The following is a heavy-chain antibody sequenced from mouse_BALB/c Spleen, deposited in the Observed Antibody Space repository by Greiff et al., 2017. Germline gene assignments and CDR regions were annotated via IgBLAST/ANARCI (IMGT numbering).Heavy chain of an antibody. CDR2: IYPGNSDT. J-gene: IGHJ4*01. CDR3: TRRGMDYDKGYAMDY. V-gene: IGHV1-5*01. Sequence: EVKLQQSGTVLARPGASVKMSCKASGYSFTSYWMHWVKQRPGQGLEWIGAIYPGNSDTSYNQKFKGKAKLTAVTSASTAYMELSSLTNEDSAVYYCTRRGMDYDKGYAMDYWGQGTSVTVSS. D-gene: IGHD2-4*01. CDR1: GYSFTSYW.